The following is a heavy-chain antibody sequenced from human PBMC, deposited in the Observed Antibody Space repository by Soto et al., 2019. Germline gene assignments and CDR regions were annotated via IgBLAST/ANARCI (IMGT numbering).Heavy chain of an antibody. D-gene: IGHD3-22*01. CDR1: GFTFSSYD. J-gene: IGHJ6*02. CDR2: IWYDGSYK. CDR3: TTARKYYYDSSGYLVPPYYYYGMDV. V-gene: IGHV3-33*01. Sequence: GGSLRLSCAASGFTFSSYDMHWVRQAPGKGLEWVAVIWYDGSYKYYAESVKGRFTISRDNSKNTLYLQMKSLRTEDTAVYYCTTARKYYYDSSGYLVPPYYYYGMDVWGQGTTVTVSS.